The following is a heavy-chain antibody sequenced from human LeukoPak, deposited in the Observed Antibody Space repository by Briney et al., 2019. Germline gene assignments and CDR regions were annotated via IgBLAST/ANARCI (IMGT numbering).Heavy chain of an antibody. CDR2: ISWNSGSI. CDR1: GFTFDDYA. D-gene: IGHD3-10*01. J-gene: IGHJ4*02. Sequence: PGGSLRLSCAASGFTFDDYAMHWVRQAPGKGLEWVSGISWNSGSIGYADSVKGRFTISRDNAKNSLYLQMNSLRAEDTAVYYCARDSAGYYGSGSYFGYWGQGTLVTVSS. V-gene: IGHV3-9*01. CDR3: ARDSAGYYGSGSYFGY.